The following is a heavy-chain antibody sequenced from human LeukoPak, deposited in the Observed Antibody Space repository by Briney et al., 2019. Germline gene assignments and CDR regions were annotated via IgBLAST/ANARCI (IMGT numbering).Heavy chain of an antibody. CDR1: GFTFSSCS. CDR2: ISSSSSYI. D-gene: IGHD3-9*01. J-gene: IGHJ4*02. V-gene: IGHV3-21*01. CDR3: ARGTYYDILTGYSVFDY. Sequence: GGSLRLSCATSGFTFSSCSMNWVRQAPGKGLEWVSSISSSSSYIYYADSVKGRFTISRDNAKNSLYLQMNSLRAEDTAVYYCARGTYYDILTGYSVFDYWGQGTLVTVSS.